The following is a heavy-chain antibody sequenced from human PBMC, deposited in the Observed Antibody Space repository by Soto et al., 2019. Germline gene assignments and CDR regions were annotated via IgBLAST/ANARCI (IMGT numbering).Heavy chain of an antibody. Sequence: QVQLVESGGGVVQPGRSLRLSCAASGFTFSSYGMHWVRQAPGKGLEWVAVIWYDGSNKYYADSVKGRFTISRDNSKNTLYQQMNRMRAEDTAVYYCARDGLGSYYCNSMEVWGQGTTVTVSS. J-gene: IGHJ6*02. CDR3: ARDGLGSYYCNSMEV. D-gene: IGHD6-19*01. CDR2: IWYDGSNK. CDR1: GFTFSSYG. V-gene: IGHV3-33*01.